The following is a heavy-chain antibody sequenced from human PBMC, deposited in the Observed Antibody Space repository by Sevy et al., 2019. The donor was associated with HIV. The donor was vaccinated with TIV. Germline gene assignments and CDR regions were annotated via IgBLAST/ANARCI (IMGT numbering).Heavy chain of an antibody. CDR3: ARGPSFLVVSDAPVDY. Sequence: GGSLRLSCVASGFTFSTNSMNWVRQAPGKGLEWVSYINSRSSTIHYADSVKGRFTIFRDNAQNSLYLQMNSLRGEDTAVYYCARGPSFLVVSDAPVDYWGQGTVVTVSS. J-gene: IGHJ4*02. CDR1: GFTFSTNS. D-gene: IGHD2-8*02. CDR2: INSRSSTI. V-gene: IGHV3-48*01.